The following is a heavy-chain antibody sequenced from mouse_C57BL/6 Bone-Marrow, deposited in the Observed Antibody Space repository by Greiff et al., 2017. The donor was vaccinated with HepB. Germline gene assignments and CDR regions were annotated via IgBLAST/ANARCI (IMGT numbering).Heavy chain of an antibody. D-gene: IGHD1-1*01. Sequence: VQRVESGPELVKPGASVKISCKASGYAFSSSWMNWVKQRPGKGLEWIGRLYPGDGDTNYNGKFKGKATLTADKSSSTAYMQLSSLTSEDSAVYFCANYYYGSSYGFAYWGQGTLVTVSA. J-gene: IGHJ3*01. V-gene: IGHV1-82*01. CDR1: GYAFSSSW. CDR3: ANYYYGSSYGFAY. CDR2: LYPGDGDT.